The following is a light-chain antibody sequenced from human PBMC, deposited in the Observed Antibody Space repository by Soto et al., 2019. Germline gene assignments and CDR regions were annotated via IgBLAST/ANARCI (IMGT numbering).Light chain of an antibody. CDR3: QQYYSYPRT. J-gene: IGKJ1*01. Sequence: AIRMTQSPSSLSASTGDRVTITCRASQGISSYLAWYQQKPGKAPKLLIYAASTLQSGVPSRFGGSGSGTDFTLTISCLQSEDLATYYCQQYYSYPRTFGQVTKVEIK. CDR2: AAS. V-gene: IGKV1-8*01. CDR1: QGISSY.